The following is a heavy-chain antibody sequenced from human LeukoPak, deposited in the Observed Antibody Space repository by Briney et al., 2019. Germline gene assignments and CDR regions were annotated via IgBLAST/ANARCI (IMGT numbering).Heavy chain of an antibody. V-gene: IGHV3-30*18. J-gene: IGHJ4*02. D-gene: IGHD3-9*01. Sequence: GGSLRLSCAASGFTFNSYGMHWVRQAPGKGLEWVAVISYDGSNKYYADSVKGRFTISRDNSKNTLYLQMNSLRAEDTAVYYCAKDPRQYYDILTGSYFDYWGQGTLVTVSS. CDR2: ISYDGSNK. CDR3: AKDPRQYYDILTGSYFDY. CDR1: GFTFNSYG.